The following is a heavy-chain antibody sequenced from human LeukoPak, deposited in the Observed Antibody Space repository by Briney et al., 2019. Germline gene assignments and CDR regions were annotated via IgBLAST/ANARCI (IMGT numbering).Heavy chain of an antibody. V-gene: IGHV4-34*01. CDR3: ARGDDIVVVPAPRGNWFDP. D-gene: IGHD2-2*01. Sequence: SETLSLTCAVYGGSFSGYYWSWIRQPPGKGLEWIGEINHSGSTSYNPSLKSRVTISVDTSKNQFSLKLSSVTAADTAVYYCARGDDIVVVPAPRGNWFDPWGQGILVTVSS. J-gene: IGHJ5*02. CDR2: INHSGST. CDR1: GGSFSGYY.